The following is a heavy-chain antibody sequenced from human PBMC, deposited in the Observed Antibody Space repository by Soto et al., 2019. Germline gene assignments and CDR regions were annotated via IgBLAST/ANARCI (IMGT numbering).Heavy chain of an antibody. D-gene: IGHD6-6*01. CDR1: GYTFTSYA. J-gene: IGHJ6*02. CDR2: INAGNGNT. V-gene: IGHV1-3*01. CDR3: AGVEGGLVRGSKGGMDV. Sequence: QVQLVQSGAEGKKPGASVKVSCKASGYTFTSYAMHWVRQAPGQRLEWMGWINAGNGNTKYSQKFQGRVTITRDTSASTAYMELISLRSEDTAVYYCAGVEGGLVRGSKGGMDVWGQGTTVTVSS.